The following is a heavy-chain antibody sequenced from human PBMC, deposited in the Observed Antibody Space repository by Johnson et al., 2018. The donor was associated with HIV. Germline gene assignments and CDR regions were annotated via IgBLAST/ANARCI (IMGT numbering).Heavy chain of an antibody. CDR1: GFTFDDYA. V-gene: IGHV3-9*01. CDR2: ISWNSCRI. Sequence: VQLVESGGGVVRPGGSLRLSCAASGFTFDDYAMHWVRQAPGKGLEWVSGISWNSCRIGYAASVKGRFTISRDNAKNSLYLQMDTLGAEDTALYYCALRDGYNYELDPVRHFDIWGQGTIVTVSS. CDR3: ALRDGYNYELDPVRHFDI. D-gene: IGHD5-24*01. J-gene: IGHJ3*02.